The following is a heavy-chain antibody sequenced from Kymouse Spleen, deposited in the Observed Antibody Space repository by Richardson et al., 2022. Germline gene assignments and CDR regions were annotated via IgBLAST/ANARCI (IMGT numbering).Heavy chain of an antibody. J-gene: IGHJ6*02. CDR3: ARYSSSYYYYYGMDV. Sequence: QVQLQESGPGLVKPSETLSLTCTVSGGSISSYYWSWIRQPPGKGLEWIGYIYYSGSTNYNPSLKSRVTISVDTSKNQFSLKLSSVTAADTAVYYCARYSSSYYYYYGMDVWGQGTTVTVSS. CDR1: GGSISSYY. CDR2: IYYSGST. D-gene: IGHD6-13*01. V-gene: IGHV4-59*01.